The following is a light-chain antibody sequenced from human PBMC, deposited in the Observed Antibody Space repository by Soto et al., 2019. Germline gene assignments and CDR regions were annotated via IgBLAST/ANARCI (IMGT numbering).Light chain of an antibody. CDR1: QNPRKY. CDR3: LQYDGWPLT. V-gene: IGKV3-15*01. Sequence: EIVMTQSAASLCLSPGEGANLXCRARQNPRKYIDCYQQSTGKARRHLIYGASTRANGTPPRCSGDGSATEFTPTIDSRQSEDFVVYYGLQYDGWPLTFGQGTRLEIK. J-gene: IGKJ5*01. CDR2: GAS.